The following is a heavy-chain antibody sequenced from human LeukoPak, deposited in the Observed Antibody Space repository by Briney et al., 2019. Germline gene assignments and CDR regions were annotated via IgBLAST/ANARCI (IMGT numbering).Heavy chain of an antibody. J-gene: IGHJ1*01. Sequence: VAAVKVSCKASGYTFTSYDINWVRAAPGQGLGWMGWINPNSGNTCYAQKFQGRFTMTRDTSISTAYLQLTTLRSDDTAVYYCARGPPPDCCCDSSDSYLDYLHWGQGTLVTVSS. V-gene: IGHV1-8*01. D-gene: IGHD2-15*01. CDR1: GYTFTSYD. CDR3: ARGPPPDCCCDSSDSYLDYLH. CDR2: INPNSGNT.